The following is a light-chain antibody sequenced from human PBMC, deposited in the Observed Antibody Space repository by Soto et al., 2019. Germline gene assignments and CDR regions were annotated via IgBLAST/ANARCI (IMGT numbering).Light chain of an antibody. CDR1: QGISSY. Sequence: AIRMTQSPSSLSASTGDRVTITCRASQGISSYLAGYQQKPGKSPKLLIYAASTLQRRVPSRFSGSGSGTDFTLTISCLQSEDFATYYCQQYYSYPYTFGQGTKLEIK. CDR3: QQYYSYPYT. V-gene: IGKV1-8*01. CDR2: AAS. J-gene: IGKJ2*01.